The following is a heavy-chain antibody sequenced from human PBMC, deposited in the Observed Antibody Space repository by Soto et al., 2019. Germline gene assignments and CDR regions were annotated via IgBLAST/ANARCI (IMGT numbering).Heavy chain of an antibody. CDR1: GGSISSSSYY. V-gene: IGHV4-39*01. D-gene: IGHD4-4*01. CDR3: ATNYAYYYYYGMDV. Sequence: SETLSLTCTVSGGSISSSSYYWGWIRQPPGKGLEWIGSIYYSGSTYYNPSLKSRVTISVDTSKNQFSLKLSSVTAADTAVYYCATNYAYYYYYGMDVWGQGTTVTVS. CDR2: IYYSGST. J-gene: IGHJ6*02.